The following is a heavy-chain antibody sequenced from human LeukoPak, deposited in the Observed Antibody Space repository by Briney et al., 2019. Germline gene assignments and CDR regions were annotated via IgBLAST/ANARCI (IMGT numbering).Heavy chain of an antibody. CDR1: GDSISRYY. CDR3: ARGWDYYYMDV. D-gene: IGHD1-26*01. CDR2: IYYSGST. V-gene: IGHV4-59*01. Sequence: SGTLSLTCTVSGDSISRYYWSWIRQPPGKGLEWIGYIYYSGSTNYNPSLKSRVTISVDTSKNQFSLKLSSVTAADTAVYYCARGWDYYYMDVWGKGTTVTVSS. J-gene: IGHJ6*03.